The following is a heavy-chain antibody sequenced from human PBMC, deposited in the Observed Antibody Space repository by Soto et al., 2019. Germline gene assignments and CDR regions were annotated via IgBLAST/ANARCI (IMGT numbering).Heavy chain of an antibody. J-gene: IGHJ4*02. V-gene: IGHV3-21*01. CDR1: GFTFSSYS. Sequence: GASLRLSCAASGFTFSSYSMNWVRQAPGKGLEWVSSISSSSSYIYYADSVKGRFTISRDNAKNSLYLQMNSLRAEDTAVYYCALYCSGGGCSHTLTARWGQGTLVTVSS. CDR2: ISSSSSYI. D-gene: IGHD2-15*01. CDR3: ALYCSGGGCSHTLTAR.